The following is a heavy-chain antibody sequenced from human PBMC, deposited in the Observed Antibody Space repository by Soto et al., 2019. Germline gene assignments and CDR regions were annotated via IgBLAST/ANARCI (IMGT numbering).Heavy chain of an antibody. J-gene: IGHJ4*02. CDR2: IIPIFGTA. CDR3: ARDGGRHSGGIDY. D-gene: IGHD1-26*01. Sequence: SVKVSCKASGGTFSSYSINWVLQAPGQGLEWMGEIIPIFGTANYAQKFQGRVTITADESTSTAYMELSSLRSEDTAVYYCARDGGRHSGGIDYWGQGTLVTSPQ. V-gene: IGHV1-69*13. CDR1: GGTFSSYS.